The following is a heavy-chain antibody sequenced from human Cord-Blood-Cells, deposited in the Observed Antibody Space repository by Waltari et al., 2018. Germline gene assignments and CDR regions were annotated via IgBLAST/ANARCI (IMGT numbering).Heavy chain of an antibody. CDR2: MNPNSGNT. CDR3: AWTLTGTGGNWFDP. CDR1: GYTFTSYD. D-gene: IGHD7-27*01. J-gene: IGHJ5*02. V-gene: IGHV1-8*01. Sequence: QVQLVQSGAEVKKPGASVKVSCKASGYTFTSYDINWVRQATGQGLEWMGWMNPNSGNTGYAQNFQGRVTMTRNTSISTAYMELSSLRSEDTAVYYCAWTLTGTGGNWFDPWGQGTLVTVSS.